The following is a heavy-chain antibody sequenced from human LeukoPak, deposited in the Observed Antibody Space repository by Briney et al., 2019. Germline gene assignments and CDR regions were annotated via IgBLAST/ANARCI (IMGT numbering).Heavy chain of an antibody. CDR3: ARGPSPAYCGGDCYSRFDP. D-gene: IGHD2-21*02. V-gene: IGHV4-59*01. Sequence: SETLSLTCTVSGGPISRYYWRWIRHPPGKGLEWIGYIYYSGSTNYNPSLKSRVTISVDTSKNQFSLKLSSVTAADTAVYYCARGPSPAYCGGDCYSRFDPWGQGTLVTVSS. J-gene: IGHJ5*02. CDR1: GGPISRYY. CDR2: IYYSGST.